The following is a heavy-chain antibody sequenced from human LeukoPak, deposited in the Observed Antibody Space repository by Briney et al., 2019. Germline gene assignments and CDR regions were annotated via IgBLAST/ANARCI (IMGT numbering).Heavy chain of an antibody. J-gene: IGHJ4*02. CDR1: GYTFTSYA. V-gene: IGHV1-3*01. CDR2: INAGNGNT. Sequence: GASVKVSCKASGYTFTSYAMHWVRQAPGQRLEWMGWINAGNGNTKYSQKFQGRVTITRDTSASTAYMELSSLRSEDTAVYYCASPGYDFWSGYYSSFDYWGQGTLVTVSS. CDR3: ASPGYDFWSGYYSSFDY. D-gene: IGHD3-3*01.